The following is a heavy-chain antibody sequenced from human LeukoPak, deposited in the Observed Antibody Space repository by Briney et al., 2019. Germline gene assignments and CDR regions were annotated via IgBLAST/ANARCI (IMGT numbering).Heavy chain of an antibody. CDR2: MNPNSGST. CDR3: ARGRHPGPTWISEY. CDR1: EYTFTSYD. V-gene: IGHV1-8*01. Sequence: AASVKVSCKASEYTFTSYDINWVRQAPGQGLEWMGWMNPNSGSTGYAQKFQGRVTMTRNTSISTAYMELSSLTFEDTAVYCCARGRHPGPTWISEYWGQGTLVTVSS. J-gene: IGHJ4*02. D-gene: IGHD5-12*01.